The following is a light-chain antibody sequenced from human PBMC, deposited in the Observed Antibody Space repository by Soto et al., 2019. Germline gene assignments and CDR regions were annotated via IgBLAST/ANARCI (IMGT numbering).Light chain of an antibody. V-gene: IGKV3-11*01. CDR1: QSVSNY. CDR3: QQRYRWPET. CDR2: DAS. Sequence: EIVLTQSPGTLSLSPGERATLSCRASQSVSNYLAWYKQKPGKSPSLLIYDASNRATGIPARFSGSGSGTDFTLSISSLEPEDFAVYYCQQRYRWPETFGQGTKVDIK. J-gene: IGKJ1*01.